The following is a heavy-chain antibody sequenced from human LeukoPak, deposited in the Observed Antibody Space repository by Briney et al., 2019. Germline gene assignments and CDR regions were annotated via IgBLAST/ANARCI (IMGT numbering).Heavy chain of an antibody. Sequence: SEALSLTCTISGGSVSDYYWSWIRQSPGKGLEWIGYIYHTGSTSYSPSLKSRVTISVDTSKNQFSLKLSSVTAADTAVYYCARDRWGPGYMDVWGKGTTVTVSS. CDR3: ARDRWGPGYMDV. J-gene: IGHJ6*03. CDR2: IYHTGST. D-gene: IGHD3-16*01. V-gene: IGHV4-59*02. CDR1: GGSVSDYY.